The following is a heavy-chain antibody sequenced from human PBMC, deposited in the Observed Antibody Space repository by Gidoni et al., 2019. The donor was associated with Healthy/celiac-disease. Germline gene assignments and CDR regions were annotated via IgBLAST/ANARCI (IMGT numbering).Heavy chain of an antibody. D-gene: IGHD3-22*01. CDR1: GGTFSSYA. CDR2: IIPNLGIA. CDR3: ATNNGTYYYDSSGHFDY. Sequence: QVQLVQSGAEVKKPGSSVKVSCKASGGTFSSYAISWVRQAPGQGLEWMGRIIPNLGIANYAQKFQGRVTITADKSTSTAYMELSSLRSEDTAVYYCATNNGTYYYDSSGHFDYWGQGTLVTVSS. V-gene: IGHV1-69*04. J-gene: IGHJ4*02.